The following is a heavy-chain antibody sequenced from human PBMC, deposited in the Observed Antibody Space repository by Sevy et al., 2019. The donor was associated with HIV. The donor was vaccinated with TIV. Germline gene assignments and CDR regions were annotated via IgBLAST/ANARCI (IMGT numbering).Heavy chain of an antibody. J-gene: IGHJ4*02. V-gene: IGHV3-7*01. CDR1: GFTFSSYW. D-gene: IGHD5-18*01. Sequence: GGSLRLSCAASGFTFSSYWMSWVRQAPGKGLEWVANIKQDGSEKYYVDSVKGRFTISRDNAKNSLYLQMNSLRAEDTAVYYCARDGGGYSYGFFDYWGQGTLVTVSS. CDR3: ARDGGGYSYGFFDY. CDR2: IKQDGSEK.